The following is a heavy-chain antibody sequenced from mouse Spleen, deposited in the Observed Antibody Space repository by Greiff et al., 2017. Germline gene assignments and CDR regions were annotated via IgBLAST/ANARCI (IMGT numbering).Heavy chain of an antibody. CDR3: ARVTGTKYFDV. J-gene: IGHJ1*03. CDR2: ISSGGSYT. CDR1: GFTFSSYG. Sequence: EVQVVESGGDLVKPGGSLKLSCAASGFTFSSYGMSWVRQTPDKRLEWVATISSGGSYTYYPDSVKGRFTISRDNAKNTLYLQMSSLKSEDTAMYYCARVTGTKYFDVWGTGTTVTVSS. D-gene: IGHD4-1*01. V-gene: IGHV5-6*01.